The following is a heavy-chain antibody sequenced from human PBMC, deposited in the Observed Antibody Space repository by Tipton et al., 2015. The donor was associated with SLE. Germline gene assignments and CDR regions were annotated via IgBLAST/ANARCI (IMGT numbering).Heavy chain of an antibody. D-gene: IGHD2-2*02. Sequence: SLRLSCAASGLTFSDYGMNWVRQAPGKGLEWVSTIGGSGGTTYYADSVKGRFTISRDNSKNTLYLQMNSLRADDTAVYYCAKDITPQSVVVPAAIYHTPDCWGQGTLVTVSS. CDR3: AKDITPQSVVVPAAIYHTPDC. V-gene: IGHV3-23*01. CDR1: GLTFSDYG. J-gene: IGHJ4*02. CDR2: IGGSGGTT.